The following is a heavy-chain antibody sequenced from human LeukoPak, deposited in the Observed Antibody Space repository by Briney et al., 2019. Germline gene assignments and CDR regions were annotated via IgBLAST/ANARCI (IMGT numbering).Heavy chain of an antibody. CDR2: IRSKANSYAT. V-gene: IGHV3-73*01. J-gene: IGHJ4*02. Sequence: GGSLRLSCAASGFTFSGSAMHWVRQASGKGLEWVGRIRSKANSYATAYAASVKGRFTISRDDLKNTAYLQMNSLKTEDTAVYYCTSYDYGDYGDPYFDYWGQGTLVTVSS. CDR1: GFTFSGSA. CDR3: TSYDYGDYGDPYFDY. D-gene: IGHD4-17*01.